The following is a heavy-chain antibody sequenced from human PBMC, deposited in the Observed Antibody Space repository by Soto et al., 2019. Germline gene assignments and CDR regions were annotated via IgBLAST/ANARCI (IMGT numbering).Heavy chain of an antibody. CDR3: AKGITGTTTYYYYYMDV. Sequence: VASVKVSCKASGYTFTSYDINWVRQATGQGLEWMGWVNPNSGNTGYAQKFQGRVTMTRNTSISTAYMELSSLRSEDTAVYYCAKGITGTTTYYYYYMDVWGKGSTVTVSS. V-gene: IGHV1-8*01. D-gene: IGHD1-7*01. CDR1: GYTFTSYD. J-gene: IGHJ6*03. CDR2: VNPNSGNT.